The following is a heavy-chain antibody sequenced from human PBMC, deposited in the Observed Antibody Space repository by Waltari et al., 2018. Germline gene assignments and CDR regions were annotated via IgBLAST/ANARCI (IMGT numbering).Heavy chain of an antibody. D-gene: IGHD3-22*01. CDR1: GGSISSYY. Sequence: QVQLQESGPGLVKPSETLSLTCTVSGGSISSYYWSWIRQPAGKGLEWIGRIYTSGSTNYHPSLKSRVTMSVDTSKNQFSLKLSSVTAADTAVYYCARETFADYYDSSGYYGGDFDYWGQGTLVTVSS. V-gene: IGHV4-4*07. CDR3: ARETFADYYDSSGYYGGDFDY. CDR2: IYTSGST. J-gene: IGHJ4*02.